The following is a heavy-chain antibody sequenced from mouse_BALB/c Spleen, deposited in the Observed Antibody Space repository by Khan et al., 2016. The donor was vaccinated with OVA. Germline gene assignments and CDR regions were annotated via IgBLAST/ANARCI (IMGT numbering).Heavy chain of an antibody. CDR3: ARPPNYTYTVDH. V-gene: IGHV9-3-1*01. J-gene: IGHJ4*01. CDR2: INTYTGEP. CDR1: GYTFTNYG. Sequence: QIQLVQSGPELKKPGETVKISCKASGYTFTNYGMNWVKQSPGKALKWMGWINTYTGEPTYADDFKGRFAFSLDTSASTAYLQINRLNNKETATYFCARPPNYTYTVDHWGQGTSVTVSS. D-gene: IGHD2-12*01.